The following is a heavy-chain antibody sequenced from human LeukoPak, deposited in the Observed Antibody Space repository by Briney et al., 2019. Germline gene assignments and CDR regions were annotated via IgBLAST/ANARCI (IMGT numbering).Heavy chain of an antibody. CDR1: GFTFSSYG. CDR2: IRYDGSNK. V-gene: IGHV3-30*02. D-gene: IGHD3-10*01. J-gene: IGHJ4*02. Sequence: PGGSLRLSCAASGFTFSSYGMHWVRQAPGKGLEWVAFIRYDGSNKYYADSVKGRFTISRDNSKNTLYLQMNSLRAEDTAVYYCAKDVTYYYGSGVYWGQGTLVTVSS. CDR3: AKDVTYYYGSGVY.